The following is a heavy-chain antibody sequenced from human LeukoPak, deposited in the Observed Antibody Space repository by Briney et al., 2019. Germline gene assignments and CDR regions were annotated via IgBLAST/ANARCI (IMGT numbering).Heavy chain of an antibody. CDR2: ISYDGGNK. D-gene: IGHD2-15*01. Sequence: GGSLRLSCAASGFALSNYGMQWVRQAPGKGLEWVAVISYDGGNKYYVDSVKGRFTISRDNAKNSLYLQMNGLRAEDTAVYYCARVGVVVAATGNLWFDPWGQGTLVTVSS. V-gene: IGHV3-30*03. J-gene: IGHJ5*02. CDR1: GFALSNYG. CDR3: ARVGVVVAATGNLWFDP.